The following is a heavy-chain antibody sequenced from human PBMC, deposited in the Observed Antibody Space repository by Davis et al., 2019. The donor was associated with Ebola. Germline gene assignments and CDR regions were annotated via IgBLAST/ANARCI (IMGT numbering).Heavy chain of an antibody. V-gene: IGHV3-21*01. CDR3: ARLVVVVGADYFDY. CDR1: GFVFSNYV. Sequence: GESLKISCAASGFVFSNYVMSWVRQAPGKALEWVSFISSSSNYIYYADSVKGRFTVSRDNAKNSLYLQMNSLRAEDTAVYYCARLVVVVGADYFDYWGQGTLVTVSS. CDR2: ISSSSNYI. D-gene: IGHD2-15*01. J-gene: IGHJ4*02.